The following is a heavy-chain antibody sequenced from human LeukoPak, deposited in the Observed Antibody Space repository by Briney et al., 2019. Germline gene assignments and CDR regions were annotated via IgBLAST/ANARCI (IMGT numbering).Heavy chain of an antibody. V-gene: IGHV4-61*01. CDR1: GGSVSTNSYY. D-gene: IGHD1-26*01. CDR3: ARDRRGASEYFDY. J-gene: IGHJ4*02. CDR2: IYYSGIT. Sequence: PSETLSLTCTVSGGSVSTNSYYWSWIRQHPGKKLEWIGYIYYSGITNYNPSLKCRVTISVDTSKDQFSLKLSSMTAADTAVYYCARDRRGASEYFDYWGQGTLVTVSS.